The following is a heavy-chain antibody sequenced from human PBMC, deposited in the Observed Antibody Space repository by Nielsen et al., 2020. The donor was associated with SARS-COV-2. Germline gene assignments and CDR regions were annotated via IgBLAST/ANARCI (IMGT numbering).Heavy chain of an antibody. J-gene: IGHJ6*02. D-gene: IGHD2-15*01. CDR2: MCAGAST. Sequence: GESLKISCAASGFTVNRNYMSWVRQAPGKGLEWVSLMCAGASTFYADSVKGRFTISRHNAENTVYLQMNSLRTDDTAVYYCARGVELPHQPPAMDVWGQGTTVTVSS. CDR3: ARGVELPHQPPAMDV. V-gene: IGHV3-53*04. CDR1: GFTVNRNY.